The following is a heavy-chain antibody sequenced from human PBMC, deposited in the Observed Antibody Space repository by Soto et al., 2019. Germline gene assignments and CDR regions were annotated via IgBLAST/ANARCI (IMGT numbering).Heavy chain of an antibody. D-gene: IGHD2-15*01. Sequence: GGSLRLSCAASGFTFSNAWMNWVRQAPGKGLEWVGRIKSKTDGGTTDYAAPVKGRFTISRDDSKNTLYLQMNSLKTEDTAVYYCTTGSIVVVVAATERPYYYGMDVWGQGTTVTVSS. J-gene: IGHJ6*02. V-gene: IGHV3-15*07. CDR2: IKSKTDGGTT. CDR3: TTGSIVVVVAATERPYYYGMDV. CDR1: GFTFSNAW.